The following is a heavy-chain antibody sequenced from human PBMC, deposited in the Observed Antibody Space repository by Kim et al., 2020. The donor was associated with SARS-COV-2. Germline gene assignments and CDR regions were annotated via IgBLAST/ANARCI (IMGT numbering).Heavy chain of an antibody. CDR3: AGEIGMAGHNWNDP. Sequence: SETLSLTCTVSGGSISTYYRSWIRQPPGKGLEWIGHIYYSGSTKYNPSLNSRVTKSVDTSKNQFSLKLRSVTAADTAVYYCAGEIGMAGHNWNDPWGQGTLVTVSS. D-gene: IGHD6-13*01. CDR1: GGSISTYY. CDR2: IYYSGST. J-gene: IGHJ5*02. V-gene: IGHV4-59*13.